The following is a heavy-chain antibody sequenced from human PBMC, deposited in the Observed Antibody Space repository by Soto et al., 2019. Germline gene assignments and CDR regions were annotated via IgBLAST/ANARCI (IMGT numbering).Heavy chain of an antibody. D-gene: IGHD5-12*01. CDR2: INHSGST. CDR1: GGTFSGYY. V-gene: IGHV4-34*01. J-gene: IGHJ6*03. Sequence: SETLSLTCAVYGGTFSGYYWSWIRQPPGKGLEWVGEINHSGSTNYNPSLKSRVTISVDASKNQFSLKLTSVTAADTAVYYCARGDGAATISKTYYFYMDVWGKGTPVTVSS. CDR3: ARGDGAATISKTYYFYMDV.